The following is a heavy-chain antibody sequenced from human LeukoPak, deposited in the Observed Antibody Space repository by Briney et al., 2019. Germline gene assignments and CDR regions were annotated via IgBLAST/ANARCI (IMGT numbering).Heavy chain of an antibody. CDR1: GYTFTSYG. V-gene: IGHV1-18*01. D-gene: IGHD1-14*01. CDR3: ARETGIRPFYYYYYGVDV. Sequence: GASVKVSCKASGYTFTSYGISWVRQAPGQGLEWMGWISAYNGNTNYAQKLQGRVTMTTDTSTSTAYMELRSLRSDDTAVYYCARETGIRPFYYYYYGVDVWGQGTTVTVSS. J-gene: IGHJ6*02. CDR2: ISAYNGNT.